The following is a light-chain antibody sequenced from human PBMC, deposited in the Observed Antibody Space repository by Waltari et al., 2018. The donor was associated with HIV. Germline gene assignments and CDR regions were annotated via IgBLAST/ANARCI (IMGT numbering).Light chain of an antibody. CDR1: QGIHNF. J-gene: IGKJ2*01. CDR3: QQLNSYPYT. CDR2: AAS. V-gene: IGKV1-9*01. Sequence: DIQLTQSPSFLSTSLGDRVTITGRASQGIHNFLAWFQQKPGKAPKLLIYAASTLQSGVPSRFSGSGSGTEFTRTISSLQPEDFATYYCQQLNSYPYTFGQGTKLEIK.